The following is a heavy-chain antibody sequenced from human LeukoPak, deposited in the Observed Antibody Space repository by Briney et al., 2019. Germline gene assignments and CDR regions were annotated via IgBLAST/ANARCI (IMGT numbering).Heavy chain of an antibody. Sequence: ASVKVSCKASGYTFTGYYMHWVRQAPGQGLEWMGIVNPSGGSTSYAQKFQGRVTMTRDMSTSTVYMELSSLRSEDTAVYYCARDLRYYYDSSGWFDPWGQGTLVTVSS. J-gene: IGHJ5*02. D-gene: IGHD3-22*01. CDR2: VNPSGGST. CDR1: GYTFTGYY. CDR3: ARDLRYYYDSSGWFDP. V-gene: IGHV1-46*01.